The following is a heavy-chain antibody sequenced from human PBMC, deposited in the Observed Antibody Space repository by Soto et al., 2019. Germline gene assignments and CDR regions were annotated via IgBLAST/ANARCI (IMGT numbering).Heavy chain of an antibody. CDR3: ALRLRYCRNGVCYFDY. J-gene: IGHJ4*02. V-gene: IGHV1-18*04. D-gene: IGHD2-8*01. CDR2: ISAYNGNT. CDR1: GYTFTSYG. Sequence: QVQLVQSGAEVKKPGASVKVSCKASGYTFTSYGISWVRQAPGQGLEWMGWISAYNGNTNYAQKLQGRVTMTTDTSTSTDYMELRSLRSADKAVYYCALRLRYCRNGVCYFDYWGQGTLVTVSS.